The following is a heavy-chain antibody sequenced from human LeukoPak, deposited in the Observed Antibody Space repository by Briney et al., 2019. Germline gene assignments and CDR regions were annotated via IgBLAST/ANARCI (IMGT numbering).Heavy chain of an antibody. V-gene: IGHV4-30-4*01. Sequence: SETLSLTCTVSGDSISSSDYYWSRIRQAPGKGLEWIGNIYYSGSTYYNPSLRSRVTMSIDTSKNQFSLKVTSVTAADTAVYYCARGPGYGGHDHNLYYWGQGTLVTVSS. J-gene: IGHJ4*02. CDR1: GDSISSSDYY. D-gene: IGHD5-12*01. CDR3: ARGPGYGGHDHNLYY. CDR2: IYYSGST.